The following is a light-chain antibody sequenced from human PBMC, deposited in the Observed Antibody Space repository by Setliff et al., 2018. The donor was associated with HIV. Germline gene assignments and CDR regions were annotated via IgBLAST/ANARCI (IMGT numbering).Light chain of an antibody. CDR2: DVK. J-gene: IGLJ1*01. CDR1: SSDVGGYNY. CDR3: CSYAGSGPV. Sequence: QSVLTQPTSVSGSPGQSITRSCAGTSSDVGGYNYVSWYQQHPDKAPKLMIYDVKNRPSGVSDRFSGSKSGNTASLTISGLQAEDEADYYCCSYAGSGPVFGAGTRSPS. V-gene: IGLV2-23*02.